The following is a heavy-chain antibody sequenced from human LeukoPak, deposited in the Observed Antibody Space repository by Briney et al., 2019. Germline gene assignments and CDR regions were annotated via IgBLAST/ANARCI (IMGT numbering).Heavy chain of an antibody. V-gene: IGHV4-31*03. J-gene: IGHJ5*02. D-gene: IGHD3-3*01. CDR2: IYYSGST. CDR3: ARGLKDFWSGYYISDLTGSTPHWFDP. CDR1: GGSISCGGYY. Sequence: SQTLSLTCTVSGGSISCGGYYWSWIRQHPGKGLEWIGYIYYSGSTYYNPSLKSRVTISVDTSKNQFSLKLSSVTAADTAVYYCARGLKDFWSGYYISDLTGSTPHWFDPWGQGTLVTVSS.